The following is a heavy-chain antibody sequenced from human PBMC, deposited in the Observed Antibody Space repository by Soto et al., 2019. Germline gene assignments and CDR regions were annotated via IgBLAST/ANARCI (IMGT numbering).Heavy chain of an antibody. J-gene: IGHJ6*03. D-gene: IGHD3-16*02. Sequence: GGSLRLSCAASGFTVSSNYMSWVRQAPGKGLEWVSVIYSGGSTYYADSVKGRFTISRDNSKNTLYLQMNSLRAEDTAVYYCARESLTTDYYYYYMDVWGKGTTVTVSS. CDR1: GFTVSSNY. CDR2: IYSGGST. CDR3: ARESLTTDYYYYYMDV. V-gene: IGHV3-66*01.